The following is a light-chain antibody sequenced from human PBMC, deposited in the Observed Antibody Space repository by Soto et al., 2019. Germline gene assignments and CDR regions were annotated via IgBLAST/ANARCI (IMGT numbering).Light chain of an antibody. CDR3: QYYGASPYT. Sequence: EIVLTQSPGTLSLSPGERATLSCRASQNIGSDSLSWYRHQPGQAPRLLMYHTSIRIGGVPDRFSGSGSGTDFTLTISRLEPEDFAVYYCQYYGASPYTFGQGTKLEIK. CDR1: QNIGSDS. J-gene: IGKJ2*01. CDR2: HTS. V-gene: IGKV3-20*01.